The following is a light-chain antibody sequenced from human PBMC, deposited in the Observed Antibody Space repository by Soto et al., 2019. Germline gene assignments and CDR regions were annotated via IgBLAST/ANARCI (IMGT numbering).Light chain of an antibody. J-gene: IGKJ4*01. CDR1: QGISSY. CDR3: QQLNSYPALT. Sequence: RMTQSPSSLSASVGDRVTITCRASQGISSYLAWYQQKPGXAPKLLIYAASTLQSGVPSRFSGSGSETDFTLTISSLQPEDFATYYCQQLNSYPALTFGGGTKVDIK. V-gene: IGKV1-9*01. CDR2: AAS.